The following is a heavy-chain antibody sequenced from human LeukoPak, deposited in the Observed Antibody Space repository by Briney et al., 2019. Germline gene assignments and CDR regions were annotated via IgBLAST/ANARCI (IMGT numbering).Heavy chain of an antibody. D-gene: IGHD1-1*01. CDR3: AQKTPGTHPFDF. CDR2: CGTDGDT. CDR1: GFTFSSYA. V-gene: IGHV3-23*01. Sequence: GSLRLSCAASGFTFSSYAMNWVRPAPGEGLEWVSACGTDGDTYYADSVRGRFTISRDNAKHTVYPQMSSLRAEDTAVYYCAQKTPGTHPFDFWGQGTLVTVSP. J-gene: IGHJ4*02.